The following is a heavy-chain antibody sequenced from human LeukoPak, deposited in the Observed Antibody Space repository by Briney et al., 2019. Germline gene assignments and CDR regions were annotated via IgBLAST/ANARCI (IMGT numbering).Heavy chain of an antibody. D-gene: IGHD3-10*01. CDR1: GFSFSSYA. Sequence: GGSLRLSCAASGFSFSSYAMNWVRQAPGKGLVWVSRINSDGSSTSYADSVKGRFTISRDNAKNTLYLQMNSLRAEDTAVYYCARVSMVRGAQKTPSGFDPWGQGTLVTVSS. CDR2: INSDGSST. CDR3: ARVSMVRGAQKTPSGFDP. V-gene: IGHV3-74*01. J-gene: IGHJ5*02.